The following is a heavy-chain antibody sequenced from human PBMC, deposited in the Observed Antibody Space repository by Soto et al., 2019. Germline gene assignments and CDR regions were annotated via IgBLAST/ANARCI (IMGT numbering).Heavy chain of an antibody. CDR3: ARQTGILEWSHFDY. J-gene: IGHJ4*02. Sequence: PSGTLYLTFTSASGTISSVDYHWTWISKPPGKGLEWIGNIHNSGNIYYNPSLKSRLSISVDTSKNQFSLKLSSVTAADTAVYYCARQTGILEWSHFDYWGQGTLVTVSS. CDR2: IHNSGNI. V-gene: IGHV4-30-4*01. CDR1: SGTISSVDYH. D-gene: IGHD3-3*01.